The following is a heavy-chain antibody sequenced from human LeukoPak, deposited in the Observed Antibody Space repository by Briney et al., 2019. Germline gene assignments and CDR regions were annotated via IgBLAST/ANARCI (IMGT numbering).Heavy chain of an antibody. D-gene: IGHD3-22*01. CDR2: IYHSGST. Sequence: SETLSLTCAVSGGSISSSNWWGWVRQPPGKGLEWIGEIYHSGSTNYNPSLKSRVTISVDKSKNQFSLKLSSVTAADTAVYYCARGTYDSSGYYHPYYFDYWGQGTLVTVSS. CDR3: ARGTYDSSGYYHPYYFDY. J-gene: IGHJ4*02. V-gene: IGHV4-4*02. CDR1: GGSISSSNW.